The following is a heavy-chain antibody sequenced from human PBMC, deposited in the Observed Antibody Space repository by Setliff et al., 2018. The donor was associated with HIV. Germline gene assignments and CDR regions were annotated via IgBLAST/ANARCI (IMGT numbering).Heavy chain of an antibody. CDR3: AKYTYCSGDSCYRFFDY. CDR2: ISSSSTYT. V-gene: IGHV3-11*03. D-gene: IGHD2-15*01. J-gene: IGHJ4*01. CDR1: GFTFSDYY. Sequence: KPGGSLRLSCAVSGFTFSDYYMSWIRQAPGKGLEWISYISSSSTYTNYAGSVKGRFIISRDNAKNSLYLQMNSLIAEDTAVYYCAKYTYCSGDSCYRFFDYWGQGTLVTVSS.